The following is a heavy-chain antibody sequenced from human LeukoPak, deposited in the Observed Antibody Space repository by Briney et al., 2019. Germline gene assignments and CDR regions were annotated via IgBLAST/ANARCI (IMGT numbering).Heavy chain of an antibody. D-gene: IGHD5-12*01. CDR2: IYYSGST. CDR3: ARVFVDIVATVPRYYFDY. V-gene: IGHV4-59*01. J-gene: IGHJ4*02. Sequence: SETLSPTCTVSGGSISSYYWSWIRQPPGKGLEWIGYIYYSGSTNYNPSLKSRVTISVDTSKNQFSLKLSSVTAADTAVYYCARVFVDIVATVPRYYFDYWGQGTLVTVSS. CDR1: GGSISSYY.